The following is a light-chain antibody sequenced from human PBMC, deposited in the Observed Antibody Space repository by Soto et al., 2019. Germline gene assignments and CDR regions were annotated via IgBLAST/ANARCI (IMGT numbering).Light chain of an antibody. CDR1: QSVSSN. CDR2: GAA. J-gene: IGKJ5*01. V-gene: IGKV3-15*01. Sequence: EIVMTPSPATLSVCPGERATLSCRASQSVSSNLAWYQQKPGQAPRLLIYGAATRATGIPARFSGSRSGTEFTLTISSLQSEDFAVYYCQQYNNWPPITFGQGTRLEIK. CDR3: QQYNNWPPIT.